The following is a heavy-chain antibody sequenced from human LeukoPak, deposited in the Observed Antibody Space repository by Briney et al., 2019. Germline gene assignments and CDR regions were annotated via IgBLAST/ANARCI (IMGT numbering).Heavy chain of an antibody. CDR1: GGSFSGYY. CDR2: INHSGST. CDR3: ARSKNVDIVATTLDY. D-gene: IGHD5-12*01. J-gene: IGHJ4*02. Sequence: PSETLSLTCAVYGGSFSGYYWSWIRQPPGKGLEWIGEINHSGSTNYNPSLKSRVTISVDTSKNQFFLKLSSVTAADTAVYYCARSKNVDIVATTLDYWGQGTLVTVSS. V-gene: IGHV4-34*01.